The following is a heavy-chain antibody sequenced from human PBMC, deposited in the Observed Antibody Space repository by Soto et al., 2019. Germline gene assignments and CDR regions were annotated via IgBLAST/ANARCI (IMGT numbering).Heavy chain of an antibody. V-gene: IGHV2-5*02. D-gene: IGHD3-16*01. CDR3: AHTWGLPFDY. J-gene: IGHJ4*02. CDR1: GFSLRTTGVG. Sequence: QITLKESGPTRVKPTQTLTLTCMYSGFSLRTTGVGVGWIRQPPGKALEWLGIIYWDDDKRYSPSLKSRLTLTSDISKSQVVLTMTNMGPVDTATYFCAHTWGLPFDYWGPGNLVIVSS. CDR2: IYWDDDK.